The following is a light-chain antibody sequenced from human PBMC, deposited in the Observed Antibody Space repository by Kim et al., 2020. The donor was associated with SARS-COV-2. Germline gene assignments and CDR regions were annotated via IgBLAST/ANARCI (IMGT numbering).Light chain of an antibody. CDR2: GRN. CDR1: SLRSYY. J-gene: IGLJ3*02. V-gene: IGLV3-19*01. Sequence: SSELTQDPFVSVALVQTVRITCQGDSLRSYYATWYQQKPRQAPVLVIYGRNNRPSGVPDRFSGSASGNTASLTITGTQAEDEADFYCQSRDSGGRVMFGGGTQLTVL. CDR3: QSRDSGGRVM.